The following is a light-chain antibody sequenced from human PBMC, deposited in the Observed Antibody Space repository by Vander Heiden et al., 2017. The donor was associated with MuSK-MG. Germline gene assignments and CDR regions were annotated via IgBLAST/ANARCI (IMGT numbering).Light chain of an antibody. V-gene: IGLV4-69*01. CDR3: QTWGTGMV. J-gene: IGLJ2*01. CDR2: LNRDGSH. CDR1: SGHSSYA. Sequence: QLVLTQSPSASASLGASAKLTCTLSSGHSSYAIAWHQQQPEKGPRYWMKLNRDGSHSKGDGIHDRFSGSSSGAERYLTISSLEAEDESYYYCQTWGTGMVCGGGTKMTVL.